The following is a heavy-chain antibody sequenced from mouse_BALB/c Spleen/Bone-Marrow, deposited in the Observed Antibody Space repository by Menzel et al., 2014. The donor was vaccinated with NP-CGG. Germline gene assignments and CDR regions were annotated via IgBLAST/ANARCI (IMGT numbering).Heavy chain of an antibody. V-gene: IGHV1-84*02. CDR3: ARPPYYYGSSYYWYFDV. J-gene: IGHJ1*01. CDR2: IYPGGGNT. D-gene: IGHD1-1*01. Sequence: VQLQQSGPELVKTGASVKISCKASGYTFTDYYINWVKQKPGQGLEWIGWIYPGGGNTKYNEKFKGKATLTVDTSSSTAYMQLSSLTSEDTAVYFCARPPYYYGSSYYWYFDVWGAGTTVTISS. CDR1: GYTFTDYY.